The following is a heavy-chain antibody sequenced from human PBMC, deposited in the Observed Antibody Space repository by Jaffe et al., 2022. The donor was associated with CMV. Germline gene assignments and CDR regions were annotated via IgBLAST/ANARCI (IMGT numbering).Heavy chain of an antibody. V-gene: IGHV3-48*03. D-gene: IGHD5-18*01. J-gene: IGHJ4*02. CDR3: AGTWIQLWSALDY. Sequence: EVQLVESGGGLVQPGGSLRLSCAASGFTFSSYEMNWVRQAPGKGLEWVSYISSSGSTIYYADSVKGRFTISRDNAKNSLYLQMNSLRAEDTAVYYCAGTWIQLWSALDYWGQGTLVTVSS. CDR2: ISSSGSTI. CDR1: GFTFSSYE.